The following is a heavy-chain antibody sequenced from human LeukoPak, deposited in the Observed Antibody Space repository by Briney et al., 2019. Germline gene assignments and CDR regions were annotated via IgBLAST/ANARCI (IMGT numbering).Heavy chain of an antibody. Sequence: SETLSLTCAVYGGSFSGYYWSWIRQPPGKGLEWIGEINHSGSTNYNPSLKSRVTVSVDTSKNQFSLKLSSVTAADTAVYYCARGIAAAGVGWFDPWGQGTLVTVSS. D-gene: IGHD6-13*01. J-gene: IGHJ5*02. CDR3: ARGIAAAGVGWFDP. V-gene: IGHV4-34*01. CDR2: INHSGST. CDR1: GGSFSGYY.